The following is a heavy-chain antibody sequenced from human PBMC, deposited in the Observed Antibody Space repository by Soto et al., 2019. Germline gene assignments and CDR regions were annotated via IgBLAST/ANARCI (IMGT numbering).Heavy chain of an antibody. Sequence: SQTLSLTCAITGDSVSSNSAGWSWVRQSPSRGLEWLGRTYYRSKWYYEYAVSVRGRITINPDTSKNQYSLQLNSVTPEDTAVYFCARGEQYSGRIFDHWGQRTLVTVSS. CDR1: GDSVSSNSAG. CDR3: ARGEQYSGRIFDH. V-gene: IGHV6-1*01. D-gene: IGHD1-26*01. J-gene: IGHJ4*01. CDR2: TYYRSKWYY.